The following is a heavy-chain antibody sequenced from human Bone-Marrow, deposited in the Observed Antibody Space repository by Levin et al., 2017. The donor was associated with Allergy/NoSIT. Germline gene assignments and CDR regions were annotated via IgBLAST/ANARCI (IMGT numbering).Heavy chain of an antibody. CDR2: ISWNSGSI. Sequence: GGSLRLSCAASGFTFDDYAMHWVRQAPGKGLEWVSGISWNSGSIGYADSVKGRFTISRDNAKNSLYLQMNSLRAEDTALYYCAKDFPPYSLLGAFDSWGQGTMVTVSS. CDR3: AKDFPPYSLLGAFDS. CDR1: GFTFDDYA. V-gene: IGHV3-9*01. J-gene: IGHJ3*02. D-gene: IGHD2-15*01.